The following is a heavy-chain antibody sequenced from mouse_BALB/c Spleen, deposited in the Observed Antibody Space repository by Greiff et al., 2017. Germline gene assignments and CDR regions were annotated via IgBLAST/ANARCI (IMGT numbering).Heavy chain of an antibody. V-gene: IGHV2-9*02. CDR3: ARDPAPHWYFDV. CDR1: GFSLTSYG. Sequence: QVQLKESGPGLVAPSQSLSITCTVSGFSLTSYGVHWVRQPPGKGLEWLGVIWAGGSTNYNSALMSRLSISKDNSKSQVFLKMNSLQTDDTAMYYCARDPAPHWYFDVWGAGTTVTVSS. CDR2: IWAGGST. J-gene: IGHJ1*01.